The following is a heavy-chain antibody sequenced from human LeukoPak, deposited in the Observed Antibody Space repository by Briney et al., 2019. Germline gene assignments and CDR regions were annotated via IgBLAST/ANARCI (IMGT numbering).Heavy chain of an antibody. J-gene: IGHJ5*02. CDR2: IIPIFGTA. CDR3: AREYYYGSGSRGSWFDP. V-gene: IGHV1-69*05. Sequence: SVKVSCKASGGTFSTYAISWVRQAPGQGLEWMGGIIPIFGTANYAQKFQGRVTITTDESTSTAYMELSSLRSEDTAVYYCAREYYYGSGSRGSWFDPWGQGTLVTVSS. D-gene: IGHD3-10*01. CDR1: GGTFSTYA.